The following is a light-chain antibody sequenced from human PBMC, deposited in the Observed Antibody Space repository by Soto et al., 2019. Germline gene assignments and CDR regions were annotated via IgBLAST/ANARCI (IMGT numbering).Light chain of an antibody. CDR1: QSVSSS. CDR2: DAS. Sequence: DIVLTPSPGTLSLSPCQGATLSSSAIQSVSSSSVAWYRQRPGQAPRLLIYDASNRATGIPARFSGSGSGTDFTLTISSLEPEDFAVYYCQQRSNWPRITFGQGTRLEIK. J-gene: IGKJ5*01. V-gene: IGKV3-11*01. CDR3: QQRSNWPRIT.